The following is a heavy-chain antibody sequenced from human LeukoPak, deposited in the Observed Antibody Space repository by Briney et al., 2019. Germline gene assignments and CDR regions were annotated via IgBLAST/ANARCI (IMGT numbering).Heavy chain of an antibody. J-gene: IGHJ5*02. CDR3: AREEENNWFDP. Sequence: SETLSLTCTVSGGSISSYYWSWIRRPPGKGLEWIGYIYYSGSTNYNPSLKSRVTISVDTSKNQFSLKLSSVTAADTAVYYCAREEENNWFDPWGQGTLVTVSS. CDR1: GGSISSYY. CDR2: IYYSGST. V-gene: IGHV4-59*01.